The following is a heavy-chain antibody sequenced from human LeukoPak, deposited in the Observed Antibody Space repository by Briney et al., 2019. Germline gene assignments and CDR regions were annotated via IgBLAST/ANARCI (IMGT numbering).Heavy chain of an antibody. CDR2: IHPRRGDT. CDR1: GHSFTAFY. Sequence: ASVKVSCKTSGHSFTAFYIHWVRQAPGQGLEWMGWIHPRRGDTNYAQKFQGRVTMTEDTSTDTAYMELSSLRSEDTAVYYCATDSRYSGSYLIDYWGQGTLVTVSS. D-gene: IGHD1-26*01. V-gene: IGHV1-2*02. CDR3: ATDSRYSGSYLIDY. J-gene: IGHJ4*02.